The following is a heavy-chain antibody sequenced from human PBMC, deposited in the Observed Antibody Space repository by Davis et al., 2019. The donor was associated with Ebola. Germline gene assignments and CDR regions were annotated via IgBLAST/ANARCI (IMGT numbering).Heavy chain of an antibody. CDR2: ITSKANSYAT. CDR1: GFTFSGSA. D-gene: IGHD6-13*01. CDR3: ATRIAAAGTVRADY. J-gene: IGHJ4*02. Sequence: GESLKIPCAASGFTFSGSAMHWVRQASGKGLEWVGRITSKANSYATAYAASVKGRFTISRDDSKNTAYLQMNSLKTEDTAVYYCATRIAAAGTVRADYWGQGTLVTVSS. V-gene: IGHV3-73*01.